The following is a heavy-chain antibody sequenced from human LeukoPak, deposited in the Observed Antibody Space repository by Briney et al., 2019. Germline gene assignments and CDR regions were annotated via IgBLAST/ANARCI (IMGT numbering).Heavy chain of an antibody. CDR2: ISAYNGHT. D-gene: IGHD3-16*01. CDR3: ARVWRTSPYYVDY. J-gene: IGHJ4*02. V-gene: IGHV1-18*01. Sequence: GASVKVSCKASGYSFTNYGITWVRQAPGQGLEWMGWISAYNGHTNYAQKLQGRVSMTTDTSTSTAYMELRSLRSDDTAVYYCARVWRTSPYYVDYWGQGTLVTVSS. CDR1: GYSFTNYG.